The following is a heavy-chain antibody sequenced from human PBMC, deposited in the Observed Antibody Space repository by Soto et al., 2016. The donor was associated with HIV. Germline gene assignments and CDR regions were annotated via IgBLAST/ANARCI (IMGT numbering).Heavy chain of an antibody. CDR2: IKTKTDGGTT. CDR3: TTGTDRGLTYYYYYGMDV. D-gene: IGHD2-21*02. CDR1: GFTFSNAW. J-gene: IGHJ6*02. V-gene: IGHV3-15*01. Sequence: EVHLVESGGGLVKPGGSLRLSCAASGFTFSNAWMTWVRQAPGKGLEWVGRIKTKTDGGTTDYAAPVKGRSTISRDDSKNMLFLQMNSLKAEDTAVYYCTTGTDRGLTYYYYYGMDVWGQGTTVTVSS.